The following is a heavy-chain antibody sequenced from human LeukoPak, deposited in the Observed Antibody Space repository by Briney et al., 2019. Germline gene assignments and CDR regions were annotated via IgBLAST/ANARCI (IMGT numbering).Heavy chain of an antibody. Sequence: QPGRSLRLSCAASGFTFSTYGMHWVRQAPGKGLEWVAVISYDGSKKYYADSVNGRFTVSRDNSKNTLYLQSNNLRAEDTAVYYCLAAAGTVHWGQGTLVTVSS. D-gene: IGHD6-13*01. V-gene: IGHV3-30*03. J-gene: IGHJ4*02. CDR2: ISYDGSKK. CDR3: LAAAGTVH. CDR1: GFTFSTYG.